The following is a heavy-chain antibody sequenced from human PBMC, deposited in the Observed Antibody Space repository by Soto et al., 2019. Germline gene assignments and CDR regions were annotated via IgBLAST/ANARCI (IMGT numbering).Heavy chain of an antibody. CDR3: ARGPSQPPPPLDH. Sequence: QVQLQQWGAGLLKPSETLSLTCAVYGGSFSGYYWSWIRQPPGKGLEWIGKINHSGSTNYHPSLKGRVPISVDTSKDQFSLKLSSVTPAGTAVFYCARGPSQPPPPLDHWGPGTLVTGSS. V-gene: IGHV4-34*01. J-gene: IGHJ4*02. CDR2: INHSGST. CDR1: GGSFSGYY.